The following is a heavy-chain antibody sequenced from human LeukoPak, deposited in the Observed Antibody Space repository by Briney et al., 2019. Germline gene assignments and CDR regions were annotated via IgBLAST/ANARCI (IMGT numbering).Heavy chain of an antibody. CDR1: GGSISSYY. CDR3: ARSNIVGAALFAY. CDR2: IYYSGST. V-gene: IGHV4-59*08. Sequence: PSETLSLTCTVSGGSISSYYWSWIRQPPEKGLEWIGYIYYSGSTNYNPSLKSRVTISVDTSKNQFSLKLSSVTAADTAVYYCARSNIVGAALFAYWGQGTLVTVSS. D-gene: IGHD1-26*01. J-gene: IGHJ4*02.